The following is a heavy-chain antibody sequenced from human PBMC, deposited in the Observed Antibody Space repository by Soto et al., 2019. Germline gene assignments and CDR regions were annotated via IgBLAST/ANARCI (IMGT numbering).Heavy chain of an antibody. CDR2: ISWDGGST. CDR1: GFTFDDYT. Sequence: EVQLVESGGVVVQPGGSLRLSCAVSGFTFDDYTMHWVRQAPGKGLEWLSLISWDGGSTYYADSVKGRFTISRDNSENSLFLQMNSLRAEDTALYYCAKDIAGSGWYSLDYWGQGTLVTVSS. CDR3: AKDIAGSGWYSLDY. J-gene: IGHJ4*02. D-gene: IGHD6-19*01. V-gene: IGHV3-43*01.